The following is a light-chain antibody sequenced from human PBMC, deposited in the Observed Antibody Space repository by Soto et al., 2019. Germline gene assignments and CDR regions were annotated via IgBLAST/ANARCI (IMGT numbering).Light chain of an antibody. J-gene: IGKJ1*01. CDR3: QQRSNWPPRT. CDR1: QSVSSY. V-gene: IGKV3-11*01. Sequence: EIVLTQSPATLSLSPGERATLSCRASQSVSSYLAWYQQKPGQAPRLLIYDASNRATGIPARFSGSGSGTDFTLTISRLEHEDLAVYYCQQRSNWPPRTFGQGTKVEIQ. CDR2: DAS.